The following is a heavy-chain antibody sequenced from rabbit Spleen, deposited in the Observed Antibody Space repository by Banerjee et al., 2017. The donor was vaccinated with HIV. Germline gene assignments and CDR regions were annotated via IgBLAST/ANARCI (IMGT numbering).Heavy chain of an antibody. CDR3: ARDAGVYDYIDVYFNL. CDR1: GLDLSSRYW. Sequence: QEQLEESGGDLVKPGASLTLTCKASGLDLSSRYWICWVRQAPGKGLEWIACIDVAKYGTTYYTSWAKGRFTISKTSSTTVTLQMTSLTAADTATYFCARDAGVYDYIDVYFNLWGPGTLVTVS. V-gene: IGHV1S45*01. J-gene: IGHJ4*01. D-gene: IGHD6-1*01. CDR2: IDVAKYGTT.